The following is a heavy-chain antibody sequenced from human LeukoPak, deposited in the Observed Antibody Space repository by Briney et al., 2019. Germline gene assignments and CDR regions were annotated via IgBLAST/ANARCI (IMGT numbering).Heavy chain of an antibody. J-gene: IGHJ4*02. CDR1: GFTFDDYG. V-gene: IGHV3-20*04. Sequence: RSGGSLRLSCAAFGFTFDDYGMSWVRQAPGKGLEWVSGINWNGGSTGYADSVKGRFTISRDNAKNSLYLQMNSLRAGDTALYYCAGLGELLNYWGQGTLVTVSS. CDR2: INWNGGST. D-gene: IGHD3-16*01. CDR3: AGLGELLNY.